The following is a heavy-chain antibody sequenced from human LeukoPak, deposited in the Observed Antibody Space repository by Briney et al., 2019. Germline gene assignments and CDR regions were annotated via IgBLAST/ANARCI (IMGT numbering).Heavy chain of an antibody. J-gene: IGHJ4*02. CDR2: ITNSSRYT. CDR1: GFTFSSYE. CDR3: ARSYEGSGFSD. Sequence: GGSLRLSCAASGFTFSSYEMNWVRQAPGKGLEWVSSITNSSRYTYYADSVKGRFTISRDNAKNSLYLQMNSLRAEDTAVYYCARSYEGSGFSDWGQGTLVTVSS. D-gene: IGHD3-3*01. V-gene: IGHV3-21*01.